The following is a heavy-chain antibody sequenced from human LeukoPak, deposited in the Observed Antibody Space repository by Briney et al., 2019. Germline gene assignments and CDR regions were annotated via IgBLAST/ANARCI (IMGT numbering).Heavy chain of an antibody. Sequence: ASVTVSCKASGYTFNTYGITWVRQAPGHGLEWMGWISSYNGNTSYAAKVQGRITMTKDTSAGTAYLELRSLRSDDTAVYYCARIACSSSSCTYSGRRRVRGGSLDPWGQGTLVTVSS. D-gene: IGHD2-2*01. CDR2: ISSYNGNT. V-gene: IGHV1-18*01. CDR3: ARIACSSSSCTYSGRRRVRGGSLDP. J-gene: IGHJ5*02. CDR1: GYTFNTYG.